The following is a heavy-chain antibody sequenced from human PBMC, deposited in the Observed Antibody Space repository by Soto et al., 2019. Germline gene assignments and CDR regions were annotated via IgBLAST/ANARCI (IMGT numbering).Heavy chain of an antibody. CDR1: VKRLTTYF. V-gene: IGHV1-2*06. CDR2: MNLDTGGT. J-gene: IGHJ4*02. Sequence: QVQLVQSGAEVKKPGASGRVSCGASVKRLTTYFLPWVRQAPGQGLVWMVRMNLDTGGTTYAQKFQGRVTMTRDTSISTAYMEVSSVKSDDTAMYYCARDGNFAFRGYSFAFDFWGQGTLVTVSS. CDR3: ARDGNFAFRGYSFAFDF. D-gene: IGHD5-18*01.